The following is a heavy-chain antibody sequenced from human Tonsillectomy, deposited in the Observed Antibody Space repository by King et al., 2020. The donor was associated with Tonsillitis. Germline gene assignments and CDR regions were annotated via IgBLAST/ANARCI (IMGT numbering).Heavy chain of an antibody. Sequence: VQLVESGGGLVRPGGSLRLSCAASAFTLSNAWMSWVRQAPGKGLEWVGRIKSKTDGETTDYAAPVKGRFTISRDDSKNMLYLQMNSLKTEDTAVYYCTPTEYSSTGSNYWGQGTLVTVSS. CDR1: AFTLSNAW. CDR2: IKSKTDGETT. D-gene: IGHD6-6*01. CDR3: TPTEYSSTGSNY. J-gene: IGHJ4*02. V-gene: IGHV3-15*01.